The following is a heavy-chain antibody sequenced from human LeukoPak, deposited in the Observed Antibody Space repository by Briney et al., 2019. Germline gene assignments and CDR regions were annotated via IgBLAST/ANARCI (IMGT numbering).Heavy chain of an antibody. CDR1: GGSISSSSYY. V-gene: IGHV4-39*07. D-gene: IGHD3-3*01. J-gene: IGHJ4*02. CDR3: AREPVTIFGVANYFDY. Sequence: PSQTLSLTCTVSGGSISSSSYYWGWIRQPPGKGLEWIGSIYYSGSTYYNPSLKSRVTISVDTSKNQFSLKLSSVTAADTAVYYCAREPVTIFGVANYFDYWGQGTLVTVSS. CDR2: IYYSGST.